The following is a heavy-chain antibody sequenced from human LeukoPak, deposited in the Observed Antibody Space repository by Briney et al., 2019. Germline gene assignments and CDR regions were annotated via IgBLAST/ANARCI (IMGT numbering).Heavy chain of an antibody. CDR1: GFTFSSYW. V-gene: IGHV3-7*03. CDR2: IKQDGSEK. D-gene: IGHD6-13*01. Sequence: PGGSLRLSCAASGFTFSSYWMSWVRQAPGKGLEWVANIKQDGSEKYYVDSVKGRFTISRDNSKNTLYLQMNSLRAEDTAVYYCAKELVAAADIPGDAFDIWGQGTMVTVSS. J-gene: IGHJ3*02. CDR3: AKELVAAADIPGDAFDI.